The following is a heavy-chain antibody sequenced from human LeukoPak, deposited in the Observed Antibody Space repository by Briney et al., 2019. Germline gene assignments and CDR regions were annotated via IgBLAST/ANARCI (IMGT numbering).Heavy chain of an antibody. CDR2: ISGSGGST. CDR1: GFTFSTYA. Sequence: GGSLRLSCAASGFTFSTYAMSWVRQAPGKGLEWVSAISGSGGSTYYADSVKGRFTISRDNSKNTLYLQMNSLRAEDTAVYYCAKPIPGAYYYYMDVWGKGTTVTVSS. D-gene: IGHD4/OR15-4a*01. CDR3: AKPIPGAYYYYMDV. V-gene: IGHV3-23*01. J-gene: IGHJ6*03.